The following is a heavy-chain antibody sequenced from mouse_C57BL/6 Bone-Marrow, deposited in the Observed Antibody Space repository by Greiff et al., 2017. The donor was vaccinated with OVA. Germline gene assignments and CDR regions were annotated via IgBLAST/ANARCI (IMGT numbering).Heavy chain of an antibody. CDR2: ISSGSSTI. J-gene: IGHJ4*01. CDR3: ERTDYDVGGGYSMDD. CDR1: GFTFSDYG. D-gene: IGHD2-4*01. Sequence: EVKVVESGGGLVKPGGSLKLSCAASGFTFSDYGMHWVRQAPEKGLEWVAYISSGSSTIYYADTVKGRFTISRDNAKNTLFLQMTSLRSEDTAMYYCERTDYDVGGGYSMDDWGQGTSGTVSS. V-gene: IGHV5-17*01.